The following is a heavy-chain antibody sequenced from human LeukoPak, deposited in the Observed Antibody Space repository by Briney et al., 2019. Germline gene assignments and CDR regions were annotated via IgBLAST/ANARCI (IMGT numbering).Heavy chain of an antibody. J-gene: IGHJ4*02. CDR3: AKDGGSWYQDFGY. D-gene: IGHD6-13*01. CDR2: ISGSGGGT. V-gene: IGHV3-23*01. Sequence: GGSLRLSCAASGFTFTSYAMSWVRQAPGKGLEWVSAISGSGGGTNYADSVKGRFTISKDKSKNTLYLQMNSLRAEDTAVYYCAKDGGSWYQDFGYWGQGTLVSVSS. CDR1: GFTFTSYA.